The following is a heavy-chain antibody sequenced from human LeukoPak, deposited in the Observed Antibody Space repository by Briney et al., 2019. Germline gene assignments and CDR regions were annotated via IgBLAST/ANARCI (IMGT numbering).Heavy chain of an antibody. J-gene: IGHJ5*02. CDR1: GFTFSSYA. CDR2: ISGSGGST. CDR3: AKEHVITMIVVVIPWFDP. V-gene: IGHV3-23*01. Sequence: PGGSLRLSRAASGFTFSSYAMSWVRQAPGKGLEWVSAISGSGGSTYYADSVKGRFTISRDNSKNTPYLQMNSLRAEDTAVYYCAKEHVITMIVVVIPWFDPWGQGTLVTVSS. D-gene: IGHD3-22*01.